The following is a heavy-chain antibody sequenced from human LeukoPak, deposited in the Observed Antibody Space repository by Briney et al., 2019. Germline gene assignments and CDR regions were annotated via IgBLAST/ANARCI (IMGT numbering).Heavy chain of an antibody. J-gene: IGHJ4*02. CDR2: IYHSGST. Sequence: SETLSLTCAVSGGSISSSNWWSWVRQPPGKGLEWIGEIYHSGSTNYNPSLKSRVTISVDKSKNQFSLKLSSVTAADTAVYYCATELPTKKYSYGPYFDYWGQGTLVTVSS. V-gene: IGHV4-4*02. D-gene: IGHD5-18*01. CDR3: ATELPTKKYSYGPYFDY. CDR1: GGSISSSNW.